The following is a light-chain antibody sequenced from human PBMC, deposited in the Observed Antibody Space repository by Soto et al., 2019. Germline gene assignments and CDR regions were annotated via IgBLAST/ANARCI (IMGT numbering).Light chain of an antibody. CDR2: DAS. CDR3: QQRSNWPLT. Sequence: IVLAQSPGTLSLSTRERATLSCRASPSVSSSYLAWYQQKPGQAPRLLIDDASNRATGIPARFSGSGSGTDFTLTISSLEPEDFAVYYCQQRSNWPLTFGQGTRLEIK. V-gene: IGKV3-11*01. J-gene: IGKJ5*01. CDR1: PSVSSSY.